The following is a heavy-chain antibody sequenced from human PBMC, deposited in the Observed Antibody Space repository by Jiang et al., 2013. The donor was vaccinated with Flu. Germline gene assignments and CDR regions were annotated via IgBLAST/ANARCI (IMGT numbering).Heavy chain of an antibody. CDR1: GGSISSYY. D-gene: IGHD5-18*01. CDR2: IYYSGST. V-gene: IGHV4-59*01. J-gene: IGHJ4*02. CDR3: ARDRGYRYFDY. Sequence: KPSETLSLTCTVSGGSISSYYWSWIRQPPGKGLEWIGYIYYSGSTNYNPSLKSRVTISVDTSKNQFSLKLSSVTAADTAVYYCARDRGYRYFDYWGQGTLVTVSS.